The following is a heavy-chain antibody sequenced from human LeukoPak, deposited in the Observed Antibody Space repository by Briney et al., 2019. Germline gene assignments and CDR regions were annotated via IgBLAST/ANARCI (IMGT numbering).Heavy chain of an antibody. Sequence: ASVKVSCKASGNTFTNYHMHWVRQAPGQGLEWMGIINPYSSFTTYAQKFQGRVTMTRDTSTSTVYMELSSLRSEDTAVYYCARPLSEMTTSLDFDLWGRGSLVTVSS. CDR2: INPYSSFT. V-gene: IGHV1-46*01. J-gene: IGHJ2*01. CDR3: ARPLSEMTTSLDFDL. CDR1: GNTFTNYH. D-gene: IGHD1-1*01.